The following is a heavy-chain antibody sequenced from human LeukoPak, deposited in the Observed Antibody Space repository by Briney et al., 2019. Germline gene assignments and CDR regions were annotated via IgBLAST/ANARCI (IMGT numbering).Heavy chain of an antibody. Sequence: GGSLRLSCAASGFTFSSYSMNWVRQAPGKGLEWVSFISSSSSYIYYADSVKGRFTISRDNAKNSLYLQMNSLRADDTAVYYCAKLQSVGIAVVTADNWGFDPWGQGTLVTVSS. J-gene: IGHJ5*02. CDR2: ISSSSSYI. CDR3: AKLQSVGIAVVTADNWGFDP. V-gene: IGHV3-21*04. CDR1: GFTFSSYS. D-gene: IGHD2-21*02.